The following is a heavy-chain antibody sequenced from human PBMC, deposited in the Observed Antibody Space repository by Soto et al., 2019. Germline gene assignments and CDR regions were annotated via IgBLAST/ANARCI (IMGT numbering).Heavy chain of an antibody. CDR3: ARDQMDRRGYSYGYNYYYGMDV. Sequence: SVKVSCKASGGTFSSYAISWVRQAPGQGLEWMGGIIPIFGTTNYAQKLQGRVTMTTDTSTSTAYMELRSLRSDDTAVYYCARDQMDRRGYSYGYNYYYGMDVWGQGTTVTVSS. V-gene: IGHV1-69*05. CDR1: GGTFSSYA. CDR2: IIPIFGTT. J-gene: IGHJ6*02. D-gene: IGHD5-18*01.